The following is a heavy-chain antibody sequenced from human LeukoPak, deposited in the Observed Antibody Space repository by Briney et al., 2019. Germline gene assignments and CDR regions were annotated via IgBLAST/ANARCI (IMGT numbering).Heavy chain of an antibody. CDR2: ISGSGGST. CDR1: GFTFSSYA. Sequence: PGGPLRLSCAASGFTFSSYAMSWVRQAPGKGLEWVSAISGSGGSTYYADSVKGRFTISRDNSKNTLYLQMSSLRAEDTAVYYCANTVTVWFGELPGYFDYWGQGTLVTVSS. J-gene: IGHJ4*02. CDR3: ANTVTVWFGELPGYFDY. D-gene: IGHD3-10*01. V-gene: IGHV3-23*01.